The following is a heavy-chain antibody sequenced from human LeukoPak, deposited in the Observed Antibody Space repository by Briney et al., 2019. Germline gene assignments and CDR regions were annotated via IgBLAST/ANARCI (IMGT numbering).Heavy chain of an antibody. CDR1: GGSISTTSYY. CDR2: IYYSGST. CDR3: ARDRGYSGYDSYYYYYMDV. Sequence: SETLSLTCSVSGGSISTTSYYWGWIRQPPGKGLEWIASIYYSGSTFYSPSFNSRVTLSTDTSKNQFSLRLSSVTAADTAVYYCARDRGYSGYDSYYYYYMDVWGKGTTVTISS. V-gene: IGHV4-39*07. D-gene: IGHD5-12*01. J-gene: IGHJ6*03.